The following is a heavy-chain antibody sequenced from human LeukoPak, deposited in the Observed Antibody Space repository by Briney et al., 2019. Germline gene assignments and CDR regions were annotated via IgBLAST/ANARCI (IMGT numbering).Heavy chain of an antibody. J-gene: IGHJ4*02. D-gene: IGHD5-24*01. CDR3: AMSVEMSPIPSFDY. Sequence: GSSVWISCKTSGYILTPHHIHWVRQATGQEPVFLGLVSGANNPEYSKKFQRRVVSTRHTSATTSYLDLNSLRSEDTAVYYCAMSVEMSPIPSFDYWGQGTLVTVSP. CDR2: VSGANNP. CDR1: GYILTPHH. V-gene: IGHV1-3*01.